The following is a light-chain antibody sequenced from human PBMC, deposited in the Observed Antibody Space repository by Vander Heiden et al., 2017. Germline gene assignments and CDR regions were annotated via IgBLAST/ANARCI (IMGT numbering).Light chain of an antibody. V-gene: IGLV3-10*01. CDR1: ALPKKY. CDR2: EDN. Sequence: SYELTQPPSVSVSPGQTGRITCSGDALPKKYAFWYQQKSGQAPVLVIYEDNKRPSGIPERFSGSSSGTMATLTISGAQAEDEADYYCYSTDSGGYQRVFGGGTKLTVL. J-gene: IGLJ3*02. CDR3: YSTDSGGYQRV.